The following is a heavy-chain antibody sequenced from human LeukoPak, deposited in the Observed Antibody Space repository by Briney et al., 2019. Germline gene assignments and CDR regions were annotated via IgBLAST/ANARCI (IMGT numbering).Heavy chain of an antibody. CDR1: GYSFTGYY. V-gene: IGHV1-8*02. Sequence: GASVKVSCKASGYSFTGYYMHWVRQAPGQGLEWMGWINPNNGNTGYAQKFQGRVTVTRNTSISTAYMELSSLRSEDTAIYYCSKELTERWVIDAFDIWGQGTVVTVSS. J-gene: IGHJ3*02. CDR3: SKELTERWVIDAFDI. D-gene: IGHD2-21*01. CDR2: INPNNGNT.